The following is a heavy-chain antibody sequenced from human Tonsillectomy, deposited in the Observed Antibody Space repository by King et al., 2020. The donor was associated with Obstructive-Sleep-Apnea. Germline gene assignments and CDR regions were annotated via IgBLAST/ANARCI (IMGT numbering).Heavy chain of an antibody. Sequence: VQLQESGPGLVKPSETLSLTCTVSGGSISSYYWSWIRQPPGKGLEWIGYIYYSGSTNYNPSLKSRVTISVDTSKNQFSLKLSSVTAADTAVYYCARHARYCSSTSCYSDYYYGMDVWGQGTTVTVSS. D-gene: IGHD2-2*01. V-gene: IGHV4-59*08. CDR2: IYYSGST. CDR1: GGSISSYY. CDR3: ARHARYCSSTSCYSDYYYGMDV. J-gene: IGHJ6*02.